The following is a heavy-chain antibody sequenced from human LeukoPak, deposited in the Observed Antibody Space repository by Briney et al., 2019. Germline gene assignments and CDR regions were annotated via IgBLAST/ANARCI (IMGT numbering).Heavy chain of an antibody. CDR3: AKGGDYDDHLDY. V-gene: IGHV3-30*18. D-gene: IGHD4-17*01. CDR2: ISYDGSNK. Sequence: GGSLRLSCAASGFTFSSYGMHWVRQAPGKGLEWVAVISYDGSNKYYADSVKGRFTISRDNSKNTLYLQMNSLRAEDTAVYYCAKGGDYDDHLDYWGQGTLVTVSS. J-gene: IGHJ4*02. CDR1: GFTFSSYG.